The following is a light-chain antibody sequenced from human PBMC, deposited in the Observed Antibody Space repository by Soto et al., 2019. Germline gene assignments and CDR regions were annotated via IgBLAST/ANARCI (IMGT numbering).Light chain of an antibody. CDR2: EVS. CDR1: RSDVGTYNY. Sequence: QSALTQPASVSGSPGQSITISCTGTRSDVGTYNYVSWYQQHPGKAPKLMISEVSNRPSGVSNRFSGSKSGNTASLTISGLQAEDEADYYYSSYTTSSTVVFGGGTKLTVL. V-gene: IGLV2-14*01. J-gene: IGLJ3*02. CDR3: SSYTTSSTVV.